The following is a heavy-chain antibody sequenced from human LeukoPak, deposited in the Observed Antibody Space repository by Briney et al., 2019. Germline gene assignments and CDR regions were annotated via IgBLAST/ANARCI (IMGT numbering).Heavy chain of an antibody. Sequence: GGSLRLSCAASGFTFSSYAMHWVRQAPGKGLEWVAVISYDGSNKYYADSVKGRFTISRDNSKNTLYLQMNSLRAEDTAVYYCARSHSSGEEAGAFDIWGQGTMVTVSS. CDR2: ISYDGSNK. CDR3: ARSHSSGEEAGAFDI. J-gene: IGHJ3*02. D-gene: IGHD6-19*01. CDR1: GFTFSSYA. V-gene: IGHV3-30*04.